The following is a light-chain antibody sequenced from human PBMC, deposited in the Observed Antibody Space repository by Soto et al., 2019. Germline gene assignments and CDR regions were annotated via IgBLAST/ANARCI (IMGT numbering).Light chain of an antibody. J-gene: IGKJ4*01. CDR2: GAS. Sequence: EIVMTQSPATLSLSSGERAPPSCRASQSVSSNLAWYQQKPGQAPRLLIYGASTRATGIPARFSGSGSGTEFTLTISSLQPEDFAVYYCQQYNNWPLTFGGGTKVDIK. CDR1: QSVSSN. CDR3: QQYNNWPLT. V-gene: IGKV3-15*01.